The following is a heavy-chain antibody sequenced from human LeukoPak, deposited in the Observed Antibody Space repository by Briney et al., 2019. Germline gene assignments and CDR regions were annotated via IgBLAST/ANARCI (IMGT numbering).Heavy chain of an antibody. CDR3: ARLVAPFYYYIDV. V-gene: IGHV3-21*01. CDR2: ISSSSSYI. CDR1: GFTFSHYS. Sequence: PGGSLRLSCAASGFTSGFTFSHYSMNWVRQAPGKGLEWVSSISSSSSYIYYADSVKGRFTISKDNAKNSLYLQMNSLRAEDTAVYYCARLVAPFYYYIDVWGKGTTVTVSS. J-gene: IGHJ6*03. D-gene: IGHD2-15*01.